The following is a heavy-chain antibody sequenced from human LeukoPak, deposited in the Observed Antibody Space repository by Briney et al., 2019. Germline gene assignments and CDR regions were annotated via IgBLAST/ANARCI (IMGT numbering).Heavy chain of an antibody. D-gene: IGHD6-19*01. J-gene: IGHJ4*02. CDR1: GFTFSNYA. V-gene: IGHV3-23*01. CDR3: ARENIAVAGYYYFDY. CDR2: ISDTGVTT. Sequence: GVSLRLSCVVSGFTFSNYAMSWVRQAPGQGLHWVSAISDTGVTTYYADSVKGRFTISRDNSRNTLYLQMNSLRAEDTAVYYCARENIAVAGYYYFDYWGQGTLVTVSS.